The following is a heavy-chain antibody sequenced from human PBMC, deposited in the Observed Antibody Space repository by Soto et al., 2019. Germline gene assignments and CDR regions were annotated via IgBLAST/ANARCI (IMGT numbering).Heavy chain of an antibody. CDR3: ARYRISGSWSKFDY. J-gene: IGHJ4*02. Sequence: QVLLQESGPGLMKPSQTLSLTCTVSGLPISSASYSWSWIRQHPGKGLEWVGNIYYNGSTYYSPSLKSRVTLWVDTSKNQFSLRLASVTAADTAVYYCARYRISGSWSKFDYWGQGTLVTVSS. CDR1: GLPISSASYS. CDR2: IYYNGST. V-gene: IGHV4-31*03. D-gene: IGHD6-13*01.